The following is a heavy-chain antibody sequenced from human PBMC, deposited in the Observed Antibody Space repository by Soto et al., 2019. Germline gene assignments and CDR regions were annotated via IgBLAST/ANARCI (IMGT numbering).Heavy chain of an antibody. CDR2: INPNSGGT. D-gene: IGHD1-1*01. V-gene: IGHV1-2*02. CDR3: ARAQLTIYYYGMEV. J-gene: IGHJ6*01. Sequence: ASVKVSCKASGYMFTGYHMHWVRQAPGQGLEWMGWINPNSGGTKYAQKFQGRVTMTRDTSISTAYMELSSLRSDDTAVYYCARAQLTIYYYGMEVWGEGTTVSVSS. CDR1: GYMFTGYH.